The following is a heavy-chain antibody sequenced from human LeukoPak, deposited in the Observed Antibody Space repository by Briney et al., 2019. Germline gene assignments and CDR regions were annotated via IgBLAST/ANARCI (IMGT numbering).Heavy chain of an antibody. CDR1: GYIFTNYY. CDR3: ARAGNMQLWLSYFDN. J-gene: IGHJ4*02. V-gene: IGHV1-46*01. D-gene: IGHD3-10*01. CDR2: INPSGSTT. Sequence: ASVTLSCKASGYIFTNYYVHWVRQAPGQGLEWMGIINPSGSTTSYAQQFQGRVTLTRDTSTNTVYMELRRLTSGDTAMYYCARAGNMQLWLSYFDNWGRGTLLTVSS.